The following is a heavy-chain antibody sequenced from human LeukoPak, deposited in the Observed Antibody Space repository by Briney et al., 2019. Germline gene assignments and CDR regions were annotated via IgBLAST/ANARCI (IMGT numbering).Heavy chain of an antibody. CDR3: VRVMLGTPNWFDP. CDR1: GGSISSYY. J-gene: IGHJ5*02. V-gene: IGHV4-59*01. D-gene: IGHD3-10*02. CDR2: IYYSGST. Sequence: SETLSLTCTVSGGSISSYYWSWIRQPPGKGLEWIGYIYYSGSTNYNPSLKSRVTISVDTSKNQFSLKLSSVTAADTAVYYCVRVMLGTPNWFDPWGQGTLATVSS.